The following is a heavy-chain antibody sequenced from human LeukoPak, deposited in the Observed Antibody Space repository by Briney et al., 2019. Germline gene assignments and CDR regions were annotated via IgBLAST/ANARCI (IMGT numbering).Heavy chain of an antibody. CDR3: IRDFRSADL. CDR1: GFRFSNSW. Sequence: GGSLRLSCAASGFRFSNSWMHWVRQPPGKGLVWVSRIYVDGRTTNYADSVKGRFTISRDNAKNTVYLEMNSLSVEDTATYYCIRDFRSADLWGQGTLVTVTS. CDR2: IYVDGRTT. V-gene: IGHV3-74*01. J-gene: IGHJ5*02.